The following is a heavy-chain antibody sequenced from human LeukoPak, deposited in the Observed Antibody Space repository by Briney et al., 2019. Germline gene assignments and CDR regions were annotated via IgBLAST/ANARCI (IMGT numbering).Heavy chain of an antibody. CDR3: ARMIMFRGVPSVAFDS. Sequence: GGSLRLSCAVSGFTFSDYYMSWIRQAPGRGLEWVSYITDSGVFTKYTDSVKARFTISRDNAQNSLSLQLNSLRVEDTAIYYCARMIMFRGVPSVAFDSWGQGTLVTVSS. V-gene: IGHV3-11*06. D-gene: IGHD3-16*01. J-gene: IGHJ4*02. CDR1: GFTFSDYY. CDR2: ITDSGVFT.